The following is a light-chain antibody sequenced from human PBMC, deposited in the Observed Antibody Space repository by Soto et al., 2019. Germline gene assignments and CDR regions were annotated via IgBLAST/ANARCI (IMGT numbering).Light chain of an antibody. Sequence: QSVLTQPPSVSGAPGQRVTSSCTGSSSNSGAGYDVHWYQQLPGTAPKLLIYGNSNRPSGVPDRFSGSKSGTSASLAITGLQAEDEADYYCQSYDSSLSGPVVFGGGTKLTVL. CDR1: SSNSGAGYD. J-gene: IGLJ2*01. CDR2: GNS. CDR3: QSYDSSLSGPVV. V-gene: IGLV1-40*01.